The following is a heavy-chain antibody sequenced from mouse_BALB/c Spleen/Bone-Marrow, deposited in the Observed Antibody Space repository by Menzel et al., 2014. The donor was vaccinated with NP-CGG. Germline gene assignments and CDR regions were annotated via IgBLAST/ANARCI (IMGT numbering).Heavy chain of an antibody. CDR3: ATLYYGNSYYYAMDY. CDR2: INPSTGYT. CDR1: GYTFTSYW. Sequence: VQLQQSGAELAKPGASVKTSCKASGYTFTSYWMHWVKQRPGQGLDWIGYINPSTGYTEYNQKFKDKATLTADKSSSTAYMQLSSLTSEDSAVYYCATLYYGNSYYYAMDYWGQGTSVTVSS. V-gene: IGHV1-7*01. D-gene: IGHD2-1*01. J-gene: IGHJ4*01.